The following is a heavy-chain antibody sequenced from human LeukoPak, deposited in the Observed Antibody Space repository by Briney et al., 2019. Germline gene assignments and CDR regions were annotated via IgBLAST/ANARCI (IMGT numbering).Heavy chain of an antibody. J-gene: IGHJ5*02. Sequence: QPGRSLRLSCTASGFTFSSYGMHWVRQAPGKGLEWVAVIWYDGSNKYYADSVKGRFTISRDNSKNTLYLQMNSLRAEDTAVYYCARGVVVVTAARWVNWFDPWGQGTLVTVSS. CDR1: GFTFSSYG. CDR3: ARGVVVVTAARWVNWFDP. D-gene: IGHD2-21*02. CDR2: IWYDGSNK. V-gene: IGHV3-33*08.